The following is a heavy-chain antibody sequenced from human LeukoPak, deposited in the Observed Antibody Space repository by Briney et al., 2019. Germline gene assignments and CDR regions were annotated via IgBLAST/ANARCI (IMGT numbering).Heavy chain of an antibody. CDR3: AKDQFSRGVFYFDY. D-gene: IGHD2-2*01. CDR2: INVNSGGT. J-gene: IGHJ4*02. CDR1: GYTFTGYY. Sequence: ASVKVSCKASGYTFTGYYMHWVRQAPGQGLEWMGWINVNSGGTNYAQKFRGRVTMTRDTSISTAHMELSRLRSDDTAVYYCAKDQFSRGVFYFDYWGQGTLVTVSS. V-gene: IGHV1-2*02.